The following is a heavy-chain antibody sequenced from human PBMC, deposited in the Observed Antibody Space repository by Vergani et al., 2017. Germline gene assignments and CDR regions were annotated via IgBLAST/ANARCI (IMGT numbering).Heavy chain of an antibody. CDR2: ISYDGGNK. CDR1: GFTFSSYG. Sequence: QVQLVESGGGVVQPGRSLRLSCAASGFTFSSYGMHWVRQAPGKGLEWVAVISYDGGNKYYTDSVKGRFTISRDNSKNTLYLQMNSLRAEDTAVYYCAKESKRIMGATVYWGQGTLVTVSS. J-gene: IGHJ4*02. CDR3: AKESKRIMGATVY. D-gene: IGHD1-26*01. V-gene: IGHV3-30*18.